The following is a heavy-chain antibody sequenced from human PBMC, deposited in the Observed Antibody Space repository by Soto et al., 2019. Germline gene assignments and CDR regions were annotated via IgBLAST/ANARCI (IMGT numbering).Heavy chain of an antibody. CDR1: GYTFTDYG. D-gene: IGHD3-3*01. CDR3: ARISQSDFWSGYYYFFDY. J-gene: IGHJ4*02. CDR2: ITAFNGNT. Sequence: QVHLVQSGAEVEKPGASVKVSCKASGYTFTDYGISWVRQAPGQGLQWMGWITAFNGNTKYAQQFQGRVTMTTDTSTSTDDMELRSLESDEAAVYYCARISQSDFWSGYYYFFDYWGQGTLVTVSA. V-gene: IGHV1-18*01.